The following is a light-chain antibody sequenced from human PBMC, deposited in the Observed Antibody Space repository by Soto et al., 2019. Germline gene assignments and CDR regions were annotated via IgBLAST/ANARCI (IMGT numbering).Light chain of an antibody. CDR2: GAS. CDR3: QQKNNGPRA. Sequence: IVMTQSPATLSVSPGERATLSCRASQSVSSNLAWYQQKPGQAPWLLIYGASTGATGIPARFRGSGSGTDFPLTIGSLQSENFAVYYCQQKNNGPRAFGKGTKVDIK. CDR1: QSVSSN. V-gene: IGKV3-15*01. J-gene: IGKJ1*01.